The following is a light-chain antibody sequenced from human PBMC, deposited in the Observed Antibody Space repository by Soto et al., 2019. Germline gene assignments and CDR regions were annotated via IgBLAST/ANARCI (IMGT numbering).Light chain of an antibody. V-gene: IGKV3-15*01. Sequence: ETVMTQSPATLSVSPGERATLSCRASQTISSNLAWYQQKPGQAPRLLMFRTSTRATGIPARFSGSGSGTEFNITISSLQSEDSAVYYCQQYNNWPRATFGGGTKV. CDR2: RTS. CDR3: QQYNNWPRAT. J-gene: IGKJ4*01. CDR1: QTISSN.